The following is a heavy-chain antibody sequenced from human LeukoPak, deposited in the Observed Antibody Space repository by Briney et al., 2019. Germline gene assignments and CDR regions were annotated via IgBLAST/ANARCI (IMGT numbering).Heavy chain of an antibody. Sequence: GGSLRLSCAASGFTFSSYPMYWVRQAPGKGLEWVSVISGSGGATFYGDSVQGRFTIFRDNSRDTLYLQMNSLTAEDTAGYYCGKYLQTSVGANDYWGQGTLVTVSS. CDR2: ISGSGGAT. CDR3: GKYLQTSVGANDY. J-gene: IGHJ4*02. V-gene: IGHV3-23*01. CDR1: GFTFSSYP. D-gene: IGHD1-26*01.